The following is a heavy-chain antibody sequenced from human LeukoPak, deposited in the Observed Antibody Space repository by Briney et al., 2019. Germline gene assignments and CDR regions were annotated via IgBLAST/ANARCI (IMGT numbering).Heavy chain of an antibody. J-gene: IGHJ3*02. CDR2: ISSSSSYI. D-gene: IGHD3-22*01. Sequence: GGSLRLSCAASGFTFSIYGMSWVRQAPGKGLEWVSSISSSSSYIYYADSVKGRFTISRDNAKNSLYLQMNSLRAEDTAVYYCARDSLQKWLRGAFDIWGQGTMVTVSS. CDR1: GFTFSIYG. CDR3: ARDSLQKWLRGAFDI. V-gene: IGHV3-21*01.